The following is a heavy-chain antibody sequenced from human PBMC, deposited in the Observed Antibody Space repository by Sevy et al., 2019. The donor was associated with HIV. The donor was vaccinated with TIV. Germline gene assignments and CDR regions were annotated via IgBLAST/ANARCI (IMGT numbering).Heavy chain of an antibody. Sequence: GGSLRLSCAASGFSFSSYGMHWVRQAPGKGLEWMSYIQYDGSNKDYADSVKGRFTISRDNSKNTLYLQMNSLRVKDPAVFYCVKEGGGGGGDHWGQGTLVTVSS. CDR2: IQYDGSNK. CDR3: VKEGGGGGGDH. V-gene: IGHV3-30*02. CDR1: GFSFSSYG. J-gene: IGHJ4*02. D-gene: IGHD3-16*01.